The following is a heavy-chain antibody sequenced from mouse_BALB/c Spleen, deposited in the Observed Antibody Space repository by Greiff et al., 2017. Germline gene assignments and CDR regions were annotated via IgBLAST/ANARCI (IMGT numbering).Heavy chain of an antibody. V-gene: IGHV1-9*01. CDR1: GYTFSSYW. D-gene: IGHD1-2*01. CDR2: ILPGSGST. CDR3: ARSGYGYDYAMDY. Sequence: QVQLQQSGAELMKPGASVKISCKATGYTFSSYWIEWVKQRPGHGLEWIGEILPGSGSTNYNEKFKGKATFTADTSSNTAYMQLSSLTSEDSAVYYCARSGYGYDYAMDYWGQGTSVTVSS. J-gene: IGHJ4*01.